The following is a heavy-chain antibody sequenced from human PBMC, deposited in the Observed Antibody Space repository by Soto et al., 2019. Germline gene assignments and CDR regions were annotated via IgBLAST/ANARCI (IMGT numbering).Heavy chain of an antibody. V-gene: IGHV1-3*01. CDR3: ASHTSYGL. J-gene: IGHJ4*02. Sequence: QVRLVQSGAEVKKPGASVKLSCKASGYTFTSYAMHWVRQAPGQRLEWMGWINAGNGNTKNSPKFQVRVPIPRDASANTSYMELSSLRSEDTSVYYCASHTSYGLWGQGSLVTVSS. D-gene: IGHD3-16*01. CDR2: INAGNGNT. CDR1: GYTFTSYA.